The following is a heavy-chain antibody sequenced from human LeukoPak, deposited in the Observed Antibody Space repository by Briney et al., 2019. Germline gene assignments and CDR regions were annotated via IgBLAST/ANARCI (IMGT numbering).Heavy chain of an antibody. D-gene: IGHD1-26*01. CDR1: GFTFSSYA. V-gene: IGHV3-64*01. CDR2: ISSNGGST. Sequence: PGGSLRLSCAASGFTFSSYAMHWVRQAPGKGLEYVSAISSNGGSTYYANSVKGRFTISRDNSKNTLYLQMGSLRAGDMAVYYCARLGSGELAIDYWGQGTLVTVSS. J-gene: IGHJ4*02. CDR3: ARLGSGELAIDY.